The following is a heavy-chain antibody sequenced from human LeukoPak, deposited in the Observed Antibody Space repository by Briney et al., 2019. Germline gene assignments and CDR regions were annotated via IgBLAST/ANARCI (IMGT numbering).Heavy chain of an antibody. D-gene: IGHD6-19*01. J-gene: IGHJ6*02. CDR3: ATESSGWYYYGMDV. CDR1: GYTFTSYG. V-gene: IGHV1-18*01. CDR2: ISAYNGNT. Sequence: ASVKVSCKASGYTFTSYGISWVRQAPGQGLEWMGWISAYNGNTNYAQKLQGRVTMTTDTSTSTAYMELRSLRSDDTAVYYCATESSGWYYYGMDVWGRGTTVTVSS.